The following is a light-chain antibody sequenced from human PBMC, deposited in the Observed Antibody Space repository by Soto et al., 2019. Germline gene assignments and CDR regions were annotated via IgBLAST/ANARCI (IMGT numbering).Light chain of an antibody. J-gene: IGLJ1*01. CDR2: DVS. Sequence: QSVLTQPASVSGSPGQSITIPCTGTSSDVGGYNYVSWYQQHPGKAPKLMIYDVSNRPSGVSNRFSGSKSGNTASLTISGLQAEDEADYYCSSYTSSSTPGAVFGTGTKLTVL. V-gene: IGLV2-14*01. CDR3: SSYTSSSTPGAV. CDR1: SSDVGGYNY.